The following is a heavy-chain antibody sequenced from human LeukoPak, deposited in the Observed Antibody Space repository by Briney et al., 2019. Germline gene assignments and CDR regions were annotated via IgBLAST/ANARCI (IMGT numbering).Heavy chain of an antibody. D-gene: IGHD3-10*01. V-gene: IGHV3-21*01. CDR3: ARAPALWFGELIGAFDI. J-gene: IGHJ3*02. CDR1: GFTFSSYS. Sequence: GGSLRLSCAASGFTFSSYSMNWVRQAPGKWLEWVSSISSSSSYIYYADSVKGRFTISRDNAKNSLYLQMNSLRAEDTAVYYCARAPALWFGELIGAFDIWGQGTMVTVSS. CDR2: ISSSSSYI.